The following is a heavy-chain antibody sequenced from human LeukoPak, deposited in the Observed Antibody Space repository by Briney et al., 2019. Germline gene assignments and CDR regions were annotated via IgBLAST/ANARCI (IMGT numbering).Heavy chain of an antibody. V-gene: IGHV1-8*01. J-gene: IGHJ4*02. Sequence: ASVKVSCKASGYTFTSYDINWVRQATGQGLEWMGWMNPNSGNTGYAQKFQGRVTMTRNTSISTAYMELSSLRSEDTAVYYCARDRPPGRSQRYYDSSGYPDYWGQGTLVTVSS. CDR1: GYTFTSYD. D-gene: IGHD3-22*01. CDR3: ARDRPPGRSQRYYDSSGYPDY. CDR2: MNPNSGNT.